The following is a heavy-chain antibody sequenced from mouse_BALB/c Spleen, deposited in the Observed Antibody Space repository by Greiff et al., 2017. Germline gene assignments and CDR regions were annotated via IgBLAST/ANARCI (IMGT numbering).Heavy chain of an antibody. CDR3: ARRLYYDYDGFAY. J-gene: IGHJ3*01. V-gene: IGHV5-9-3*01. CDR2: ISSGGSYT. CDR1: GFTFSSYA. D-gene: IGHD2-4*01. Sequence: EVKLVESGGGLVKPGGSLKLSCAASGFTFSSYAMSWVRQTPEKRLEWVATISSGGSYTYYPDSVKGRFTISRDNAKNTLYLQMSSLRSEDTAMYYCARRLYYDYDGFAYWGQGTLVTVSA.